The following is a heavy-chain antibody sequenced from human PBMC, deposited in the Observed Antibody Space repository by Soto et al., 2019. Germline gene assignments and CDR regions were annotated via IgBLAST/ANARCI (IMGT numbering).Heavy chain of an antibody. CDR3: ARDLHPGDFDAFDI. D-gene: IGHD3-16*01. CDR2: INSDGSST. J-gene: IGHJ3*02. CDR1: GFTFSSYW. Sequence: EVQLVESGGGLVQPGGSLRLSCAASGFTFSSYWMNWVRQAPGKGLVWVSRINSDGSSTSYEESVKGRFTISRDNAKNTRYLQMNSLRAEDTAVYYCARDLHPGDFDAFDIWGQGTMVTVSS. V-gene: IGHV3-74*01.